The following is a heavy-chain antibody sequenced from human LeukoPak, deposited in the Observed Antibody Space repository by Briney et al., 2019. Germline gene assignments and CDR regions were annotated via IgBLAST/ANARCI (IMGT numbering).Heavy chain of an antibody. CDR3: AAWFGESVP. J-gene: IGHJ5*02. D-gene: IGHD3-10*01. Sequence: PGGSLRLSCAASGFTFTSAWMSWLRQTPGKGLEWVAHMNEDGSGRFYVDSAKGRFTISRDDTQNSVYLQMNRLRVEDTAVYYCAAWFGESVPWGQGTLVTVSS. CDR1: GFTFTSAW. CDR2: MNEDGSGR. V-gene: IGHV3-7*01.